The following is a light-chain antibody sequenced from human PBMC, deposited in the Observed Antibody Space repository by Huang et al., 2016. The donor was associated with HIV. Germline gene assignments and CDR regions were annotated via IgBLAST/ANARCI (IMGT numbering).Light chain of an antibody. Sequence: DIQMTQSPSTLSASVGDRVPITCRASQSISSWLAWYQQKPGKAPKLLIYKASSLESGVPSRFSGSGSGTEVTLTISSLQPDDFATYYCQQYNSYSFGQGTRLEIK. CDR2: KAS. CDR1: QSISSW. V-gene: IGKV1-5*03. J-gene: IGKJ5*01. CDR3: QQYNSYS.